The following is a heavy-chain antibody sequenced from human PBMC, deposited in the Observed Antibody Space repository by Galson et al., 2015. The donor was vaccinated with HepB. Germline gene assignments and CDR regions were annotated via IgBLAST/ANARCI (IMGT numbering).Heavy chain of an antibody. D-gene: IGHD6-13*01. Sequence: CAISGDSVSSNSAAWNWIRQSPSRGLEWLGRTYYRSKWYNDYAVSVKSRITINPDTSKSQFSLQLNSVTPEDTAVYYCARGYSGSWYNWFDPWGQGTLVTVSS. CDR2: TYYRSKWYN. CDR3: ARGYSGSWYNWFDP. CDR1: GDSVSSNSAA. J-gene: IGHJ5*02. V-gene: IGHV6-1*01.